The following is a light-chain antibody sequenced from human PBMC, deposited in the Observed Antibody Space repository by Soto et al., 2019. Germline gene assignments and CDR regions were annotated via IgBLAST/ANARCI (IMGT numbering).Light chain of an antibody. J-gene: IGLJ1*01. CDR1: SSDVGAYNY. V-gene: IGLV2-14*01. CDR3: SSYTNINTRACV. CDR2: GVT. Sequence: QSALTQPASVSGSPGQSITISCTGTSSDVGAYNYVSWYQQHPGEAPKLIIYGVTNRPSGVSNRFSGSKSGNTASLTISGLQAEDEAEYYCSSYTNINTRACVFGTGTKVTVL.